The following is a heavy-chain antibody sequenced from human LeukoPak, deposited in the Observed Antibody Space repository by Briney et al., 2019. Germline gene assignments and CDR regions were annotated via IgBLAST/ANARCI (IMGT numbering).Heavy chain of an antibody. Sequence: SETLSLTCAVSGYSISSGYYWGWIRQPPGKGLEWIGSIYHSGSTYYNPSLKSRVTISVDTSKNQFSLKLSSVTAADTAVYYCASLPVGDWFDPWGQGTLVTVPS. J-gene: IGHJ5*02. D-gene: IGHD2-8*02. CDR1: GYSISSGYY. CDR2: IYHSGST. V-gene: IGHV4-38-2*01. CDR3: ASLPVGDWFDP.